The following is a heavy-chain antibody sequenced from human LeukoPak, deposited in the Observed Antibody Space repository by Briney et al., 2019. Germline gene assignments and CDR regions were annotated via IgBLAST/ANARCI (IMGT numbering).Heavy chain of an antibody. Sequence: GGSLRLSCAASGFTFRTYCMHWVRQAPAKGLEWVAVIAYDGSNKYYADSVKGRFTISRDNSKNTLYLQMNSLRAEDTAVYYCAKVGLWFGESDAFDIWGQGTMVTVSS. J-gene: IGHJ3*02. CDR2: IAYDGSNK. D-gene: IGHD3-10*01. CDR1: GFTFRTYC. CDR3: AKVGLWFGESDAFDI. V-gene: IGHV3-30*18.